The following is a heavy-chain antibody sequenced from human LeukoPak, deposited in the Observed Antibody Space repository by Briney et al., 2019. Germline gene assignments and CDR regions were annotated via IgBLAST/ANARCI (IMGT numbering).Heavy chain of an antibody. CDR1: GYTFTSYD. V-gene: IGHV1-8*01. Sequence: ASVKVSCKASGYTFTSYDINWVRQATGQGLEWMGWMNPNSGNTGYAQKFQGRVTMTRNTSISTAYMELSSLRSEDTAVYYCARVGKSLYAYYYDSSGTHLSYWGQGTLVTVSS. CDR3: ARVGKSLYAYYYDSSGTHLSY. J-gene: IGHJ4*02. CDR2: MNPNSGNT. D-gene: IGHD3-22*01.